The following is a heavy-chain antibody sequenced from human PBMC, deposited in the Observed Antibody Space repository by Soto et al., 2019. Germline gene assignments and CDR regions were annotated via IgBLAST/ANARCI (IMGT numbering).Heavy chain of an antibody. V-gene: IGHV4-39*01. CDR3: ARHRARNWFDP. CDR2: IYYSGST. D-gene: IGHD6-6*01. CDR1: GGSISSSSYY. Sequence: PSDLLSLSSVVSGGSISSSSYYWGWVRQTTEKGLEWIRSIYYSGSTYSNPTLTSRVTVSVDTSKNQFSLKLIYVTAADSAVFYCARHRARNWFDPWGQGTLVTVSS. J-gene: IGHJ5*02.